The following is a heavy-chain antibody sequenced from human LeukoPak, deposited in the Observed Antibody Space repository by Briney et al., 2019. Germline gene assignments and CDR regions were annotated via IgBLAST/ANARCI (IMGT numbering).Heavy chain of an antibody. CDR3: ARDRNGALLYSSSVHWFDP. J-gene: IGHJ5*02. D-gene: IGHD6-6*01. V-gene: IGHV4-34*01. Sequence: PSETLSLTCAVYGGSFGGYYWSWLRQPPGKGLEWLGEINDSGSSNYIPSLKSRVTISVDRSKNQFSLWLSSVTAADTAVYYCARDRNGALLYSSSVHWFDPWGQGTLVTVSS. CDR1: GGSFGGYY. CDR2: INDSGSS.